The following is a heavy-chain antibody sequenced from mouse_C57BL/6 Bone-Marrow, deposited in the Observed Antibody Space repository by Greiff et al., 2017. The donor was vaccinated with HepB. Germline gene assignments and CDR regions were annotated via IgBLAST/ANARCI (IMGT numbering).Heavy chain of an antibody. Sequence: EVNVVESGGGLVQPGGSMKLSCAASGFTFSDAWMDWVRQSPEKGLEWVAEIRNKANNHATYYAESVKGRFTISRDDSKSSVYLQMNSLRAEDTGIYYCTGITTPWFAYWGQGTLVTVSA. D-gene: IGHD1-1*01. CDR2: IRNKANNHAT. CDR3: TGITTPWFAY. J-gene: IGHJ3*01. CDR1: GFTFSDAW. V-gene: IGHV6-6*01.